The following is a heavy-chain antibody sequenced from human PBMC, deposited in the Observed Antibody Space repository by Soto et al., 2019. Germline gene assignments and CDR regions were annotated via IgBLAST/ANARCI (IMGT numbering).Heavy chain of an antibody. J-gene: IGHJ3*02. Sequence: QVQLVESGGGVVQPGRSLRLSCAASGFTFSSYGMHWVRQAPGKGLEWVAVISSDGGNKYYADSVKGRFTISRDNSKNTLYLQMNSLRAEDTAVYYCAPLPHPDACDIWGQGTMVTFSS. V-gene: IGHV3-30*03. CDR2: ISSDGGNK. CDR1: GFTFSSYG. CDR3: APLPHPDACDI.